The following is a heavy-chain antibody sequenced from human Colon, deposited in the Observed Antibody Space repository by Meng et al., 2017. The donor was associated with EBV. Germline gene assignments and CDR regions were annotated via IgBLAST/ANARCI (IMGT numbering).Heavy chain of an antibody. Sequence: QVRLHQSGPGLGKPSPTLSLTCAISGDTVSSNSAAWNWIRQSPSRGLEWLGRTYYRSKWYNDYAVSVKSRIIINPDTSKNQFSLKLTSVSAADTAVYYCVRDTRRGGGWFDPWGQGTLVTVSS. J-gene: IGHJ5*02. D-gene: IGHD3-10*01. CDR3: VRDTRRGGGWFDP. V-gene: IGHV6-1*01. CDR2: TYYRSKWYN. CDR1: GDTVSSNSAA.